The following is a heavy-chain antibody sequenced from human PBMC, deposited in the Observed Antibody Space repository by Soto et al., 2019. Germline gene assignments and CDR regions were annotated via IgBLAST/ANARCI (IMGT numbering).Heavy chain of an antibody. D-gene: IGHD2-8*01. CDR3: AKMAFDPLYPLHYYYGMDV. Sequence: EVQLLESGGGLVQPGGSLRLSCAASGFTFSSYAMSWVRQAPGKGLEWVSASSGSGGSTYYADSVKGRFTISGDNSKNTLYLQMNSLRAEDTAVYYCAKMAFDPLYPLHYYYGMDVWGQGTTVTVSS. CDR1: GFTFSSYA. CDR2: SSGSGGST. V-gene: IGHV3-23*01. J-gene: IGHJ6*02.